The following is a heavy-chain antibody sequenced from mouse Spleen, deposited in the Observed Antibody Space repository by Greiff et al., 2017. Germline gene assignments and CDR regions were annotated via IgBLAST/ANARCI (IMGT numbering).Heavy chain of an antibody. J-gene: IGHJ2*01. Sequence: VKLMESGAELARPGASVKLSCKASGYTFTSYGISWVKQRTGQGLEWIGEIYPRSGNTYYNEKFKGKATLTADKSSSTAYMELRSLTSEDSAVYFCAREGELGRPYFDYWGQGTTLTVSS. D-gene: IGHD4-1*01. V-gene: IGHV1-81*01. CDR3: AREGELGRPYFDY. CDR2: IYPRSGNT. CDR1: GYTFTSYG.